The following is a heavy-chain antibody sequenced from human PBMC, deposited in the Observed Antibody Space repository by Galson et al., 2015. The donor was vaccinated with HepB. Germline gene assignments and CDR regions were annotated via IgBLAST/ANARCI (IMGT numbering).Heavy chain of an antibody. CDR2: LSGSGDNK. J-gene: IGHJ4*02. Sequence: SLRLSCADSGFSFNTYAMGWVRQAPGKGPEWVSALSGSGDNKYYADSGKGRFTISRDNSKNTLYLQMNSLRAEDTAVYYCAKDTFPGTGWYQEYDYWGQGTLVTVSS. D-gene: IGHD6-19*01. V-gene: IGHV3-23*01. CDR1: GFSFNTYA. CDR3: AKDTFPGTGWYQEYDY.